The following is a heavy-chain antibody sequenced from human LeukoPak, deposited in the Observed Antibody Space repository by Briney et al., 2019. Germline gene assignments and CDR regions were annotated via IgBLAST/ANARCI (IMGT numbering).Heavy chain of an antibody. J-gene: IGHJ4*02. Sequence: PSETLSLTCTVSGGSISSGPYYWSWIRQPAGKGLEWIGSIYYSGSTYYNPSLKSRVTISVDTSKNQFSLKLSSVTAADTAVYYCARVLHKRNYDSTTYYGYWGQGTLVTVSS. CDR3: ARVLHKRNYDSTTYYGY. CDR2: IYYSGST. D-gene: IGHD3-22*01. CDR1: GGSISSGPYY. V-gene: IGHV4-39*01.